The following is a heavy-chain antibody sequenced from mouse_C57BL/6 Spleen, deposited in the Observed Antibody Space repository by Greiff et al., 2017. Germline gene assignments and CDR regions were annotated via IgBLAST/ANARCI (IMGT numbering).Heavy chain of an antibody. CDR2: INPNNGGT. V-gene: IGHV1-26*01. CDR1: GYTFTDYY. D-gene: IGHD1-1*01. CDR3: ARKYYGSSLYWYFDV. J-gene: IGHJ1*03. Sequence: VQLQQSGPELVKPGASVKISCKASGYTFTDYYMNWVKQSHGKSLEWIGDINPNNGGTSYNQKFKGKATLTVDKSSSTAYMELRSLTSEDSAVYYCARKYYGSSLYWYFDVWGTGTTVTVSS.